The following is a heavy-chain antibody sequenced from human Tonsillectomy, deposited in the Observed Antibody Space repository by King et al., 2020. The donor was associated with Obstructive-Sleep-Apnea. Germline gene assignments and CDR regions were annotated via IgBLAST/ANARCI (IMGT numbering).Heavy chain of an antibody. J-gene: IGHJ4*02. CDR1: GGSISSGDYY. V-gene: IGHV4-30-4*01. Sequence: QLQESGPGLVKPSQTLSLTCTVSGGSISSGDYYWSWIRQPPGKGLEWIGYIYYSGSTYYNPSLKSRVTISVDTSKNQFSLKLSSVTAADTAVYYCARGLSSRVSKTRDRGNFDYWGQGTLVTVSS. CDR3: ARGLSSRVSKTRDRGNFDY. D-gene: IGHD3-16*01. CDR2: IYYSGST.